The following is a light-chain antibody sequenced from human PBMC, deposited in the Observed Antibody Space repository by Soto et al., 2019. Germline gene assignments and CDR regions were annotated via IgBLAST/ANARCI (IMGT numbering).Light chain of an antibody. J-gene: IGKJ5*01. CDR2: DAS. CDR1: QDIYMY. V-gene: IGKV1-33*01. CDR3: QQYDNFVIT. Sequence: DVQMTKATSSLSACVGDRVTIPCQASQDIYMYLNWYQQKPGKAPKLLIYDASNLETGVPSRFSGSGSGTDFTFTISGLQPEDIATYYCQQYDNFVITFGQGTRLEIK.